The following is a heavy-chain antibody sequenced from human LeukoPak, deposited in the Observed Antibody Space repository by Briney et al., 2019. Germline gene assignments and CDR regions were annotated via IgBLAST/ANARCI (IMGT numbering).Heavy chain of an antibody. CDR1: GGSISSSSYY. Sequence: SETLFLTCTVSGGSISSSSYYWGWIRQPPGRGLEWIGSIYYSGSTYYNPSLKSRVTISVDTSKNQFSLKLSSVTAADTAVYYCARSIAAEDGYWGQGTLVTVSS. V-gene: IGHV4-39*07. J-gene: IGHJ4*02. CDR3: ARSIAAEDGY. D-gene: IGHD6-13*01. CDR2: IYYSGST.